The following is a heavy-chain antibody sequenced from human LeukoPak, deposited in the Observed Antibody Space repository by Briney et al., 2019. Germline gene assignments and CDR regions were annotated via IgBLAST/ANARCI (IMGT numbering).Heavy chain of an antibody. CDR2: IYYSGST. V-gene: IGHV4-59*01. CDR1: GGSISSYY. D-gene: IGHD3-10*01. CDR3: AREGAMVRGVMGSDP. J-gene: IGHJ5*02. Sequence: SETLSLTCTVSGGSISSYYWSWIRQPPGKGLEWIGYIYYSGSTNYNPSLKSRVTISVDTSKNQFSLKLSSVTAADTAVYYCAREGAMVRGVMGSDPWGQGTLVTVSS.